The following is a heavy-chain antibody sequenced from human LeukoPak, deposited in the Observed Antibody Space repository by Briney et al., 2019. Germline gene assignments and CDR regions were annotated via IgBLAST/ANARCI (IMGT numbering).Heavy chain of an antibody. J-gene: IGHJ4*02. D-gene: IGHD2-2*01. CDR1: VFTFSSYA. V-gene: IGHV3-30*01. CDR2: ISYDGSNK. Sequence: GGSVRLSCASSVFTFSSYAMHDLRQPAARELAGVAVISYDGSNKYYADSLKGGFTISRENSKNKLYLHINSLRADESTGYYCSRGVFVAIIGPPAPPDYWGQGTLVTVCS. CDR3: SRGVFVAIIGPPAPPDY.